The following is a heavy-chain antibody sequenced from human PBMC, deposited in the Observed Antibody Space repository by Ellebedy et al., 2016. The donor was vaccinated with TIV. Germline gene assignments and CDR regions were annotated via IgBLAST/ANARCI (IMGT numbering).Heavy chain of an antibody. Sequence: PGGSLRLSCAASGFNFKDQAMSWFRQAPGKGLEWVSFVTGRGDGTNFADSAKGRFSISRDNSKYTLYLQMNSLRAEDTAVYYCAFWAGASGASRWNGPLDYWGQGTLVTVSS. V-gene: IGHV3-23*01. CDR1: GFNFKDQA. J-gene: IGHJ4*02. CDR2: VTGRGDGT. D-gene: IGHD6-13*01. CDR3: AFWAGASGASRWNGPLDY.